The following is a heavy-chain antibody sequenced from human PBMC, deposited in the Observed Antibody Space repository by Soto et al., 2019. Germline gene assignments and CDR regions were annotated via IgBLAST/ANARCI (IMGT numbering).Heavy chain of an antibody. J-gene: IGHJ4*02. D-gene: IGHD1-26*01. Sequence: GGSLRLSCAASGFTFSSYEMNWVRQAPGKGLEWVSFISSSGSTIYYAGSVKGRFTVSRDNAKNSLYLQMNSLRAEDTAVYYCARQNPRELRYFDYWGQGTMVTVSA. CDR2: ISSSGSTI. CDR1: GFTFSSYE. CDR3: ARQNPRELRYFDY. V-gene: IGHV3-48*03.